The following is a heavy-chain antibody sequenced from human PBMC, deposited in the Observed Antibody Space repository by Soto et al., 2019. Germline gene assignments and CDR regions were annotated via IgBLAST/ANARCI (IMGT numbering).Heavy chain of an antibody. J-gene: IGHJ4*02. CDR3: ARKQAGYFYGIDY. D-gene: IGHD3-10*01. CDR1: GGSFTGYY. V-gene: IGHV4-34*01. Sequence: SETLSLTCAVYGGSFTGYYLSWIRQPPGKGLEWLGYINHSGSTFYNPSLKSRITLSVDTSKNQFSLKLSSVTVADTAVYFCARKQAGYFYGIDYWGQGTLVTVS. CDR2: INHSGST.